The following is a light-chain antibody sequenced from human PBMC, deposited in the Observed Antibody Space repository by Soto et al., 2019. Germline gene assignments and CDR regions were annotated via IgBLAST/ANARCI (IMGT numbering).Light chain of an antibody. CDR2: DAS. Sequence: EFVCTESPSTLTLSPGERATLSCRASQTVRNNYLAWYQQKPGQAPRLLIYDASSRATGIPDRFSGGGSGTDFTLTISRLEPEDFAVYYCQQFSSYPLTFGGGTKVDIK. J-gene: IGKJ4*01. CDR1: QTVRNNY. V-gene: IGKV3-20*01. CDR3: QQFSSYPLT.